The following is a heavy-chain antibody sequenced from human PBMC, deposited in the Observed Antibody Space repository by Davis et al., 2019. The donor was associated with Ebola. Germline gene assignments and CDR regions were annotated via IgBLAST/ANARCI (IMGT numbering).Heavy chain of an antibody. CDR3: ARDLRVSGWYYFDY. CDR2: INWNGGST. J-gene: IGHJ4*02. V-gene: IGHV3-20*04. CDR1: GFTFDDYG. Sequence: GESLKISCAASGFTFDDYGMSWVRQAPGKGLEWVSGINWNGGSTGYADSVKGRFTISRDNAKNSLYLQMNSLRAEDTALYYCARDLRVSGWYYFDYWGQGTLVTVSS. D-gene: IGHD6-19*01.